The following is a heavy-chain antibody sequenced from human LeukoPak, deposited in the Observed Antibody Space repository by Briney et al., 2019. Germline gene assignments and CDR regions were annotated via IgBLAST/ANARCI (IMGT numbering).Heavy chain of an antibody. Sequence: SETLSLTCAVYGGSFSGYCWSWIRQPPGKGLEWIGEINHSGSTNYNPSLKSRVTISVDTSKNQFSLKLSSVTAADTAVYYCAGLIVTGGFDPWGQGTLVTVSS. J-gene: IGHJ5*02. V-gene: IGHV4-34*01. CDR3: AGLIVTGGFDP. D-gene: IGHD1-14*01. CDR1: GGSFSGYC. CDR2: INHSGST.